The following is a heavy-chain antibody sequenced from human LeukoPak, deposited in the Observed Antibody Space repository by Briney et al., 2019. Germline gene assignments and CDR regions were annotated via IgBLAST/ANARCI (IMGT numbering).Heavy chain of an antibody. V-gene: IGHV3-23*01. CDR2: ISGSGGST. CDR3: ARATYYDFWSGQNWFDP. D-gene: IGHD3-3*01. J-gene: IGHJ5*02. CDR1: GFTFSSYA. Sequence: GGSLRLSCAASGFTFSSYAMSWVRQAPGKGLEWVSAISGSGGSTYYADSVKGRFTISRDNSKNTLYLQMNSLRAEDTAVYYCARATYYDFWSGQNWFDPWGQGTLVTVSS.